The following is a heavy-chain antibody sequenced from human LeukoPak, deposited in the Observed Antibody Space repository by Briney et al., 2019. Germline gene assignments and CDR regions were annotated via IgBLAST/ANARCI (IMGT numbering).Heavy chain of an antibody. CDR1: GYSISSGYY. CDR3: ARRPRLKTKYYYGSGFPNWFDP. J-gene: IGHJ5*02. Sequence: SETLSLTCTVSGYSISSGYYWGWIRQPPGKGLEWIGNIYPTGSTYYNPSLKSRVTISVDTYKNQFSLKLSSVTAADTAVYYCARRPRLKTKYYYGSGFPNWFDPWGQGTLVTVSS. CDR2: IYPTGST. V-gene: IGHV4-38-2*02. D-gene: IGHD3-10*01.